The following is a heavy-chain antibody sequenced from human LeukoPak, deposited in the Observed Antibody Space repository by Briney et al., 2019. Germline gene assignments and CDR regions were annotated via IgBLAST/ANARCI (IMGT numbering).Heavy chain of an antibody. J-gene: IGHJ4*02. V-gene: IGHV3-21*01. Sequence: GGSLRLSCAASGFTFSSYSMNWVRQAPGKGLEWVSSISSSSSYIYYADSVKGRFTISRDNAKNSLYLQMNSLRAEDTAVYYCARDRYYYDSSGYYLAAFDYWGQGTLVTVSS. D-gene: IGHD3-22*01. CDR3: ARDRYYYDSSGYYLAAFDY. CDR1: GFTFSSYS. CDR2: ISSSSSYI.